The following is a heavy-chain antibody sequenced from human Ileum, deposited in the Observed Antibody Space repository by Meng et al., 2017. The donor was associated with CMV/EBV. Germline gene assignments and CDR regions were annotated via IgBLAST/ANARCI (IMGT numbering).Heavy chain of an antibody. V-gene: IGHV3-48*03. J-gene: IGHJ4*02. CDR1: GFTFYIYA. CDR3: ASSTWYYFDY. D-gene: IGHD6-13*01. Sequence: GGSLRLSCAASGFTFYIYAMNWVRQAPGKGLEWVSHISASGTTIYYADSAKGRFTISRDNSKNSLFLQMNNLRAEDTALYYCASSTWYYFDYWGQGALVTVSS. CDR2: ISASGTTI.